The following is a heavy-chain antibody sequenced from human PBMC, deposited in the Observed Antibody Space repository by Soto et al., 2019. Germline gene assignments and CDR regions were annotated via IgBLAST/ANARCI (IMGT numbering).Heavy chain of an antibody. J-gene: IGHJ6*02. CDR3: AKNPENYYYGMDV. CDR1: GGTFSSYA. CDR2: IIPIFGTA. V-gene: IGHV1-69*12. Sequence: QVQLVQSGAEVKKPGSSVKVSCKASGGTFSSYAISWVRQAPGQGLEWMGGIIPIFGTADYAQKFQGRVTITADESTSTAYVELSSLRSEDTGVYYCAKNPENYYYGMDVWGQGTTVTVSS.